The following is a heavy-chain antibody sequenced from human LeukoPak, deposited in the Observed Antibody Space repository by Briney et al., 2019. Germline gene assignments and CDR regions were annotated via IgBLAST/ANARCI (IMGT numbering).Heavy chain of an antibody. CDR1: GFTVSSNS. Sequence: GGSLRLSCTVSGFTVSSNSMSWVRQAPGKGLEWVSVIYSGGSTYYADSVKGRFTISRDNSKNTLYLQMNSLRAEDTAVYYCARFSYGSGSYLPDYWGQGTLVTVSS. CDR3: ARFSYGSGSYLPDY. V-gene: IGHV3-53*01. D-gene: IGHD3-10*01. J-gene: IGHJ4*02. CDR2: IYSGGST.